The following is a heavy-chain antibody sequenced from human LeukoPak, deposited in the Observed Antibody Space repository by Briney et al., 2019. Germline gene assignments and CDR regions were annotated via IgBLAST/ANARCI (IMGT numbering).Heavy chain of an antibody. V-gene: IGHV1-8*01. J-gene: IGHJ4*02. Sequence: ASVKVSCKASGYTFTSYDINWVRQATGQGLEWMGGMNPNSGNTGYAHKSEGGVTMTRNPSISTAYMELRSLRSEPTAVYYCARGFREKRITMVRRFDYWGQGTLVTVSS. CDR3: ARGFREKRITMVRRFDY. CDR1: GYTFTSYD. D-gene: IGHD3-10*01. CDR2: MNPNSGNT.